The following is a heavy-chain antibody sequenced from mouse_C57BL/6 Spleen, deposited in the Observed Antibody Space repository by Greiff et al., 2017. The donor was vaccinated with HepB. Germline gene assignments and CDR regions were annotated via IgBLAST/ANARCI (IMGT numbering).Heavy chain of an antibody. V-gene: IGHV14-4*01. D-gene: IGHD1-1*01. CDR1: GFNIKDDY. CDR3: TCLLLSFAY. CDR2: IDPENGDT. J-gene: IGHJ3*01. Sequence: EVKLMESGAELVRPGASVKLSCTASGFNIKDDYMHWVKQRPEQGLEWIGWIDPENGDTEYASKFQGKATITADTSSNTAYLQLSSLTSEDTAVYYCTCLLLSFAYWGQGTLVTVSA.